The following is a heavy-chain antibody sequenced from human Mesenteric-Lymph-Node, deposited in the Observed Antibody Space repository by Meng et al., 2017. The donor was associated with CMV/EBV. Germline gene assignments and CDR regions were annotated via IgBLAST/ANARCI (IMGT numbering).Heavy chain of an antibody. CDR3: ARDYYDFWSGYHYYFDY. D-gene: IGHD3-3*01. CDR1: GGSVSSGSYY. J-gene: IGHJ4*02. V-gene: IGHV4-61*01. Sequence: SETLSLTCTVSGGSVSSGSYYWSWIRQPPGKGLEWIGYIYYSGSTNYNPSLKSRVTISVDTSKNQFSLTLGSVTAADTAVYYCARDYYDFWSGYHYYFDYWGQGTLVTVSS. CDR2: IYYSGST.